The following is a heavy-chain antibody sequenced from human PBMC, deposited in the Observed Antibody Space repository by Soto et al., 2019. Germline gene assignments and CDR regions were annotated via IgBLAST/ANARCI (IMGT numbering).Heavy chain of an antibody. J-gene: IGHJ5*02. CDR1: GFTFSSYA. CDR2: ISYDGSNK. V-gene: IGHV3-30-3*01. CDR3: ARDNPSTNWFDP. Sequence: GGSLRLSCAASGFTFSSYAMHWVRQAPGKGLEWVAVISYDGSNKYYADSVKGRFTISRDNSKNTLYLQMNRLRAEDTAIYYCARDNPSTNWFDPWGQGTLVTVSS. D-gene: IGHD2-2*01.